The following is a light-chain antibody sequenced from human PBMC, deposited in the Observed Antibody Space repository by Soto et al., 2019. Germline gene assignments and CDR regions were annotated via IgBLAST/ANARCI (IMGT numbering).Light chain of an antibody. J-gene: IGKJ5*01. CDR1: QGIRND. CDR2: DAS. Sequence: DIQVTQSPSSRSASVGDRVTITCRASQGIRNDVGWYQQKPGKAPKLLIYDASSLQSGVPSRFSGSESGTNFTLTISNLQPEDFATYYCHQPSSFPNTFGQGTRLEI. V-gene: IGKV1-17*02. CDR3: HQPSSFPNT.